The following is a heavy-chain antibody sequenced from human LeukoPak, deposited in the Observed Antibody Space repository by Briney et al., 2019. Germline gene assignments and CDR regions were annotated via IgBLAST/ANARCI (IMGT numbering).Heavy chain of an antibody. V-gene: IGHV3-53*01. CDR1: GITVSSSH. CDR2: LYGGGGK. CDR3: TKDWRDGSGWIVGDS. Sequence: GGSLRLSCAGSGITVSSSHMSWVRQAPGKGLEWVSILYGGGGKYYADSVKGRFAISRDDSRNTLFLQMNSLRAEDTAVYYCTKDWRDGSGWIVGDSWGQGTLVTVSS. D-gene: IGHD6-19*01. J-gene: IGHJ4*02.